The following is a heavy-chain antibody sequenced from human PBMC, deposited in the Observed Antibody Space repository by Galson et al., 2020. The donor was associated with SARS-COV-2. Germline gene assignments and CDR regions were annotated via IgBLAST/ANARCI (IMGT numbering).Heavy chain of an antibody. J-gene: IGHJ6*03. V-gene: IGHV3-9*01. CDR2: ISWTSGSI. CDR3: AKDKPTALMAYYMDV. Sequence: GGPLRLSCPASAFTFDAYPMHCVRQAPWKGLEWVSGISWTSGSIGYADSVKGRFTISRDNAKNSLYLKMNSLRAEDTASYYCAKDKPTALMAYYMDVWGKGTTVTVSS. CDR1: AFTFDAYP.